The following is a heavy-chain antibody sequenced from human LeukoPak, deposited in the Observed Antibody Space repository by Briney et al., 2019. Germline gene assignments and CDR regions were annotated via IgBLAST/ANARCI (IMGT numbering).Heavy chain of an antibody. D-gene: IGHD5-18*01. V-gene: IGHV1-46*01. CDR3: ARDYGRFVDTAMAPTFYYYGMDV. CDR2: ISPSGGST. CDR1: GGTFSSYA. Sequence: GSSVKVSCKASGGTFSSYAISWVRQAPGQGLEWMGIISPSGGSTSYAQKFQGRVTMTRDTSTSTVYMELSSLRSEDTAVYYCARDYGRFVDTAMAPTFYYYGMDVWGQGTTVTVSS. J-gene: IGHJ6*02.